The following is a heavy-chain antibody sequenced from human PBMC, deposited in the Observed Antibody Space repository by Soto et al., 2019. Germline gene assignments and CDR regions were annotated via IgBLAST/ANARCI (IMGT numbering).Heavy chain of an antibody. D-gene: IGHD2-2*01. CDR3: ARSSIVLVPAAGFDY. CDR1: VYIFTGYY. J-gene: IGHJ4*02. CDR2: INPSGGST. V-gene: IGHV1-46*01. Sequence: ASVKVSCKASVYIFTGYYMHWVRQAPGQRLEWMGIINPSGGSTSYAQKFQGRVTMTRDTSTSTVYMELSSLRSEDTAVYYCARSSIVLVPAAGFDYWGQGTLVTVSS.